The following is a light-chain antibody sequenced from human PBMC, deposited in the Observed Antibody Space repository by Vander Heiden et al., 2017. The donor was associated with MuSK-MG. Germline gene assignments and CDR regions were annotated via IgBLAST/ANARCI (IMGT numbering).Light chain of an antibody. CDR1: QSVSSSY. CDR3: QQYGSSPMCS. J-gene: IGKJ2*04. V-gene: IGKV3-20*01. CDR2: GAS. Sequence: EIVLPQSPGTMSLSPGEIATLSCRASQSVSSSYLAWYQQKPGQAPRLLIYGASSRGTGIPDRFSGSGSGTDFTLTISRREPEDFAVYYCQQYGSSPMCSFGQGTKLEIK.